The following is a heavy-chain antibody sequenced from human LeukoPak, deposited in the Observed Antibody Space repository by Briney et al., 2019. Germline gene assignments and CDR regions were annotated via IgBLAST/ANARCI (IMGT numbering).Heavy chain of an antibody. CDR2: ISAYNGHT. V-gene: IGHV1-18*01. Sequence: ASVKVSCKASGYTFTNYGISWVRQAPRQGLEWMGWISAYNGHTNYAQKLQGRVTMTTDTSTSTAHMELRSLRSDDTAVYYCARGPVVPAAMGNWFDPWGQGTLVTVSS. CDR3: ARGPVVPAAMGNWFDP. D-gene: IGHD2-2*01. CDR1: GYTFTNYG. J-gene: IGHJ5*02.